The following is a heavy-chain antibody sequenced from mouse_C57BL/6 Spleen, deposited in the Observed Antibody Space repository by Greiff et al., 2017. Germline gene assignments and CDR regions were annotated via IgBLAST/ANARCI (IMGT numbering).Heavy chain of an antibody. Sequence: QVQLQQPGAELVKPGASVKMSCKASGYTFTSYWITWVKQRPGQGLEWIGDIYPGSGSTNYNEKFKSKATLTVDTSSSTAYMQLSSLTSEDSAVSYCARGSSYPWYFDVWGTGTTVTVSS. CDR1: GYTFTSYW. CDR3: ARGSSYPWYFDV. CDR2: IYPGSGST. J-gene: IGHJ1*03. V-gene: IGHV1-55*01. D-gene: IGHD1-1*01.